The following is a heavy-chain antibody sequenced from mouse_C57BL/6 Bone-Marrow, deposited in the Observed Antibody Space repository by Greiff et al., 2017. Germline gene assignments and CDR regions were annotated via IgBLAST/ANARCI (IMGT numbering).Heavy chain of an antibody. V-gene: IGHV1-64*01. D-gene: IGHD2-3*01. CDR2: IHPNSGST. CDR3: ANWLLHAMDY. Sequence: QVHVKQPGAELVKPGASVKLSCKASGYTFTSYWMHWVKQRPGQGLEWIGMIHPNSGSTNYNEKFKSKATLTVDKSSSTAYMQLSSLTSEDSAVYYCANWLLHAMDYWGQGTSVTVSS. J-gene: IGHJ4*01. CDR1: GYTFTSYW.